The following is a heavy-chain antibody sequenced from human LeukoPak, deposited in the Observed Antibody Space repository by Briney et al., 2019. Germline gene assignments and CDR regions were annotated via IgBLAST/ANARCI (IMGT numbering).Heavy chain of an antibody. D-gene: IGHD5-12*01. CDR3: AKSYGYDVSVFDY. CDR1: GFTFSSYS. CDR2: ISGSGGST. Sequence: GGSLRLSCAASGFTFSSYSMNWVRQAPGKGLEWVSAISGSGGSTYYADSVKGRFTISRDNSKNTLYLQMNSLRAEDTAVYYCAKSYGYDVSVFDYWGQGTLVTVSS. V-gene: IGHV3-23*01. J-gene: IGHJ4*02.